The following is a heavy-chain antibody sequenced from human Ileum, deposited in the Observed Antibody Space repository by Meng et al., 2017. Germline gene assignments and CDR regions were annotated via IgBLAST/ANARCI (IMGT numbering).Heavy chain of an antibody. D-gene: IGHD1-26*01. Sequence: VQLTQWGAGLLKPSETLSLTCAVFGGSFNDYYWSWVRQSPGKGLEWIGQIHHSGRTNYKSSLERRVTISVDTSKSQFSLKLTSVTAADTAMYYCVRGPARETHDFDYWGQGALVTVSS. CDR1: GGSFNDYY. J-gene: IGHJ4*02. V-gene: IGHV4-34*01. CDR3: VRGPARETHDFDY. CDR2: IHHSGRT.